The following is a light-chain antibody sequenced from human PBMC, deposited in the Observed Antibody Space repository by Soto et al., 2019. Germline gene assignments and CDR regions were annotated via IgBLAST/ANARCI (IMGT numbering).Light chain of an antibody. CDR1: QSLSSY. J-gene: IGKJ2*01. V-gene: IGKV1-39*01. Sequence: DIQMTQSPSSLSASVGDRVTITCRASQSLSSYLNWYQQKPGRAPELLIYAASSLQSGVPSRFSGSGSGTDFTLAISSLQPEDIATYYCQQSYSIPVTFGQGTKLEIK. CDR3: QQSYSIPVT. CDR2: AAS.